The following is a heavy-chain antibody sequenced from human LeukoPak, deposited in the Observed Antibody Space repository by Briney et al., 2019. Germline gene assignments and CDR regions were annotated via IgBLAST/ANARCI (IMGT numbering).Heavy chain of an antibody. CDR2: IDPNNGGT. J-gene: IGHJ4*02. V-gene: IGHV1-2*06. Sequence: SVKVSCKASGYTFTGFYMHWVRQAPGQGLEWMGRIDPNNGGTNYAQKFQDRVTMTSDTSINTAYLELSSLEADDTAVYYCGTSPEFVDTGIVVFWGQGTLVTVSS. CDR1: GYTFTGFY. CDR3: GTSPEFVDTGIVVF. D-gene: IGHD5-18*01.